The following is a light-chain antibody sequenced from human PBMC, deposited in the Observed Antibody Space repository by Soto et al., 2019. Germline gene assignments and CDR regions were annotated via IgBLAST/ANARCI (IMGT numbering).Light chain of an antibody. CDR1: QSVRSNY. Sequence: ETVLTQSPGTVSLYPGERATLSCTTSQSVRSNYVACYQQKPGQAPWLVVHGVFNRATGIPERLSGSGSGTVFTLTISGLESEDAAVYYGQHSNWFPRTFGQGTKLEIK. V-gene: IGKV3-20*01. CDR2: GVF. CDR3: QHSNWFPRT. J-gene: IGKJ2*01.